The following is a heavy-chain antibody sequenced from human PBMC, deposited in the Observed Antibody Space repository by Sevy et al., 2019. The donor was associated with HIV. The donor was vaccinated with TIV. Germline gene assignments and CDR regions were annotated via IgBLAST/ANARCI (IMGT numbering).Heavy chain of an antibody. J-gene: IGHJ2*01. V-gene: IGHV3-21*01. CDR1: GFTFSTYS. Sequence: GGSLRLSCAASGFTFSTYSINWVRQAPGKGLEWVSSISSSSSYIYYADSVKGRFTISRDNAKNSLYLQMNSLRAEDTAVYYCARDPKSPGFDLWGRGTLVTVSS. CDR3: ARDPKSPGFDL. CDR2: ISSSSSYI.